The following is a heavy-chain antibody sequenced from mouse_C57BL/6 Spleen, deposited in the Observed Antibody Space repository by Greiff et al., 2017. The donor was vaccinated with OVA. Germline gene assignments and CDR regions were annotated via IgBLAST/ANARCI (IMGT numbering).Heavy chain of an antibody. CDR3: ALYDYDKVDYFDY. Sequence: QVQLQQPGTELVKPGASVKLSCKGSGYTFTSYWMHWVKQRLGQGLEWIGNINPSNGGTNYNAKFKSKATLTVDKSSSTAYMQLSSLTSEDSAVYYCALYDYDKVDYFDYWGQGGTHTVSS. J-gene: IGHJ2*01. CDR2: INPSNGGT. V-gene: IGHV1-53*01. CDR1: GYTFTSYW. D-gene: IGHD2-4*01.